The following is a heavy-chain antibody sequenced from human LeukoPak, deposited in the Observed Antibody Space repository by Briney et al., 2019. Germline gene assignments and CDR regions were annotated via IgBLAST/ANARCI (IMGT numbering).Heavy chain of an antibody. V-gene: IGHV3-11*04. D-gene: IGHD3-22*01. Sequence: GGSLRLSCTASGFTFSDYYMSWIRQAPGKGLEWVSYISSSGSTIYYADSVKGRFIISRDDAKNSLFLQMNSLRAEDTAVYYCASPQSISGYYYGAHPGAFDIWGQGTVVTVSS. CDR1: GFTFSDYY. CDR2: ISSSGSTI. CDR3: ASPQSISGYYYGAHPGAFDI. J-gene: IGHJ3*02.